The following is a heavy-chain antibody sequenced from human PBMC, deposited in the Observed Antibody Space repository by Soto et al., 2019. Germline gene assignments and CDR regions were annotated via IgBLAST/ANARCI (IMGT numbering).Heavy chain of an antibody. D-gene: IGHD2-8*01. J-gene: IGHJ5*02. Sequence: PGGSVRLSCADSGFTCSSSGMHWVRQAPGKGLEWVAVISYDGSDTVFYADSVKGRFTISRDNAKNSLYLQMNSLRDEDTAVYYCARDNGMAGSFDPWGPGTLVTVSS. V-gene: IGHV3-30*03. CDR3: ARDNGMAGSFDP. CDR2: ISYDGSDTV. CDR1: GFTCSSSG.